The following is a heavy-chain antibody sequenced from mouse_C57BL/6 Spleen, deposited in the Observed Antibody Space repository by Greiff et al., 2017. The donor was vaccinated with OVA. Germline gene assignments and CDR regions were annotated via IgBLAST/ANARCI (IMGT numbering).Heavy chain of an antibody. D-gene: IGHD2-5*01. J-gene: IGHJ2*01. CDR1: GYAFSSSW. CDR2: IYPGDGDT. Sequence: VQLQQSGPELVKPGASVKISCKASGYAFSSSWMNWVKQRPGKGLEWIGRIYPGDGDTNYNGKFKGKATLTADKSSSTAYMQLSSLTSEDSAVYFCASTIVTIFDYWGQGTTLTVSS. V-gene: IGHV1-82*01. CDR3: ASTIVTIFDY.